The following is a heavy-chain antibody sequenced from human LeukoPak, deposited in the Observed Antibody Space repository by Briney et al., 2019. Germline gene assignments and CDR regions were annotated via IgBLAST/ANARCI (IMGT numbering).Heavy chain of an antibody. CDR3: AKDKDFDSSGWYSSFDY. Sequence: GGSLRLSCAASGFTFDDYAMHWVRQAPGKGLEWVSLISWDGGSTYYADSVKGRFTISRDNSKNSLYLQMNSLRAEDTALYYCAKDKDFDSSGWYSSFDYWGQGTLVTLTS. CDR2: ISWDGGST. D-gene: IGHD6-19*01. J-gene: IGHJ4*02. CDR1: GFTFDDYA. V-gene: IGHV3-43D*04.